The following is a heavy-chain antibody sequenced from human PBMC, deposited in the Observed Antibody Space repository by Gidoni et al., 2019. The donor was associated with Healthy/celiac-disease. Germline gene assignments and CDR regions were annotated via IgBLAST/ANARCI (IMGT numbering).Heavy chain of an antibody. CDR3: ARSQESKAYYYYGMDV. V-gene: IGHV3-21*01. Sequence: EVQLVESGGGLVKPGGSLRLACAASGFHFSSYSMNWVRQAPGKGLEWVSSISSSSSYIYYADSVQGRFTISRDNAKTSLYLQMNSLSAEDTAVYYCARSQESKAYYYYGMDVWGQGTTVTVSS. D-gene: IGHD4-4*01. CDR2: ISSSSSYI. J-gene: IGHJ6*02. CDR1: GFHFSSYS.